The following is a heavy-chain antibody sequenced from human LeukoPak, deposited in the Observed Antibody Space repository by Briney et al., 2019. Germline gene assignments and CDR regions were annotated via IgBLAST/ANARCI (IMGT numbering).Heavy chain of an antibody. CDR3: AKQLWFLNYYYYYMDV. J-gene: IGHJ6*03. D-gene: IGHD5-18*01. CDR2: ISGSGSGRT. CDR1: GFTFSTYA. Sequence: PGGSLRLSCAASGFTFSTYAMSWVRQAPGKGLEWVSAISGSGSGRTYYADSVKGRFTISRDNSKNTLYLQMNSLRAEATAVYYCAKQLWFLNYYYYYMDVWGKGTTVTVSS. V-gene: IGHV3-23*01.